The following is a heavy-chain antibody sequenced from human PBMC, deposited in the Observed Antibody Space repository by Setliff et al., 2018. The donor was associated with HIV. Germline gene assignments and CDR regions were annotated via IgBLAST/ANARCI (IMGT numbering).Heavy chain of an antibody. D-gene: IGHD3-10*01. V-gene: IGHV4-38-2*02. CDR3: ARDYVSGSNNDY. Sequence: PSETLSLTCTVSGYSISSGYYWGWIRQPPGKGLEWIGSIYHSGSTYSNPSLKSRVTISVDTSKNQFSLKLSSVTAADTAVYYCARDYVSGSNNDYWGQGTLVTVSS. CDR2: IYHSGST. J-gene: IGHJ4*02. CDR1: GYSISSGYY.